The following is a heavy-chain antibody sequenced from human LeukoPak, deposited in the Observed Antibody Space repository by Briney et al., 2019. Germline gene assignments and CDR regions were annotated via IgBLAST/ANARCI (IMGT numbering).Heavy chain of an antibody. CDR2: IYYSGST. D-gene: IGHD7-27*01. V-gene: IGHV4-59*01. CDR1: GRSISSSY. Sequence: SETLSLTCTVSGRSISSSYWSWIRQPPGKGLEYIGYIYYSGSTNYSPSLKSRVTISVDTSKNQFSLELSSVTAADTAVYYCARLSPLTGAYYYMDVWGKGTTVTVSS. CDR3: ARLSPLTGAYYYMDV. J-gene: IGHJ6*03.